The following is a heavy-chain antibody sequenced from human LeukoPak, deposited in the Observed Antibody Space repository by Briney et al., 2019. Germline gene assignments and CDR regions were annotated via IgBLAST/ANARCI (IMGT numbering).Heavy chain of an antibody. D-gene: IGHD2-2*01. CDR2: IYYSGST. Sequence: PSETLSLTCTVSGGSISSSSYYWGRIRQPPGKGLVWFGSIYYSGSTYYNPSLKSRVTISVDTSKNQSSLKLSSVTAAVTAVYYCASPPGRPTLYYFDYWGQGTLVTVSS. V-gene: IGHV4-39*07. CDR1: GGSISSSSYY. CDR3: ASPPGRPTLYYFDY. J-gene: IGHJ4*02.